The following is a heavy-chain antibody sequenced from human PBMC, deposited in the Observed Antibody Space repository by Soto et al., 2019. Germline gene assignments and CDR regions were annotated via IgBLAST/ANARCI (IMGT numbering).Heavy chain of an antibody. CDR1: GSTFSNDG. CDR2: IWYDGSNK. Sequence: VQLVESGGGVVQPGTSLRLSCVASGSTFSNDGMHWVRQAPGKGPQWVAVIWYDGSNKSYGESVKGRFTISRDNSKNSLDLDINILRAEDTAVYYCARDGGSHGPSYFDSWGQGSLVIDSS. D-gene: IGHD3-16*01. CDR3: ARDGGSHGPSYFDS. J-gene: IGHJ4*02. V-gene: IGHV3-33*01.